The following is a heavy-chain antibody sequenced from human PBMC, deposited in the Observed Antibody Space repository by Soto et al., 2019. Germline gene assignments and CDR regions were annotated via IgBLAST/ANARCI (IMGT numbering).Heavy chain of an antibody. V-gene: IGHV4-31*03. CDR1: GDSISRGGYY. CDR3: ARDGAGAYGLGWFDP. J-gene: IGHJ5*02. Sequence: QVQLQESGPGLVKPSQTLSLTCTVSGDSISRGGYYWNWIRQHPRKGLEWIGYIYHSGSTNYNPSLKSRVTISVDTSKNQLSLELSSVTAADTALYYCARDGAGAYGLGWFDPWGQGILVTVSS. D-gene: IGHD2-21*01. CDR2: IYHSGST.